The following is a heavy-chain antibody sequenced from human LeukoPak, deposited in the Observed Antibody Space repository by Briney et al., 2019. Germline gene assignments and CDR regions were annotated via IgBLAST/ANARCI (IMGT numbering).Heavy chain of an antibody. Sequence: SETLSLTCTVSGGSISSYYWSWIRQPPGKGLEWIGYIYDSGSTKYNPSLKSRVTISIDTPKNQFSLKLTSVTAADAAVYYCARPAAGNRMHRTDSWGQGILVTVSS. CDR2: IYDSGST. CDR1: GGSISSYY. J-gene: IGHJ4*02. D-gene: IGHD6-13*01. CDR3: ARPAAGNRMHRTDS. V-gene: IGHV4-59*08.